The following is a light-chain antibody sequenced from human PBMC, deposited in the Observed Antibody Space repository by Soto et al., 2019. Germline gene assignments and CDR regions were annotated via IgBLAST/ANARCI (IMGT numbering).Light chain of an antibody. CDR3: QQRSDWPLT. CDR2: DAS. J-gene: IGKJ4*01. CDR1: QSIGIY. V-gene: IGKV3D-11*02. Sequence: EIVLTQSPATLSLSPGESATLSCRASQSIGIYVAWYQQKPGQAPRLLIYDASNRATGIPARFSGSGTGTDFILASSGLEHEDFALYCCQQRSDWPLTFGGGTKVEI.